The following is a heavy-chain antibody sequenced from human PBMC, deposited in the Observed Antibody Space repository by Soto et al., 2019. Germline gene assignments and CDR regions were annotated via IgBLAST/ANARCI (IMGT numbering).Heavy chain of an antibody. J-gene: IGHJ6*02. CDR1: GGSVSSESHY. Sequence: QVQLQESGPGLVKPSETLSLTCTVSGGSVSSESHYWSWIRQTPGKGQEWIGYIYYTGSTNYNPTPNGRITMSVDTSTDQVSLRLRSVTRADTAVYYCTREQYDFRSGSYYSAMEVWGQGTKVTVSS. V-gene: IGHV4-61*01. CDR2: IYYTGST. D-gene: IGHD3-3*01. CDR3: TREQYDFRSGSYYSAMEV.